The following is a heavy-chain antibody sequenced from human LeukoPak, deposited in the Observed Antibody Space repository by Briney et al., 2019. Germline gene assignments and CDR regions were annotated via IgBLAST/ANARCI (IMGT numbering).Heavy chain of an antibody. CDR2: IIPILGTA. V-gene: IGHV1-69*10. D-gene: IGHD4-17*01. Sequence: GASVKVSCKASGGTFSSYAISWVRQAPGQGLEWMGGIIPILGTANYAQKFQGRVTITADKSTSTAYMELSSLRSEDTAVYYCARGSVTTFLGYFDYWGQGTLVTVSS. CDR1: GGTFSSYA. J-gene: IGHJ4*02. CDR3: ARGSVTTFLGYFDY.